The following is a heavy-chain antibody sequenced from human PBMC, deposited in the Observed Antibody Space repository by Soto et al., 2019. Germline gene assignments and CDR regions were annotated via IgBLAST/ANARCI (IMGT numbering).Heavy chain of an antibody. D-gene: IGHD3-10*01. Sequence: EVQLVDSGGGLVQPGRSLRLSCAASGFTFNDYAIHWVRQAPGKGLEWVAGINWNSGNIGYADSVKGRFTISRDNAQNSLYLQMDRLRPEDTALYYCARAAPTLYGSGTYAYFDYWGQGTLVTVSS. CDR1: GFTFNDYA. CDR3: ARAAPTLYGSGTYAYFDY. V-gene: IGHV3-9*01. CDR2: INWNSGNI. J-gene: IGHJ4*02.